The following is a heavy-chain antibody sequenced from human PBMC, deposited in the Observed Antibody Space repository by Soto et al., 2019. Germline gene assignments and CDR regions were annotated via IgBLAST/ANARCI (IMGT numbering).Heavy chain of an antibody. CDR1: GGTFSSDG. J-gene: IGHJ6*02. Sequence: QVQLVQSGAEVKKPGSSVKVSCKASGGTFSSDGISWVRQAPGQGLEWMGGIIPIFDTVKYAQIFQGRVTITADKSTSTAYMEVSSLRSDDTAVYYCATDPGRSSIRWRARQVADGDYYRMDVWGQGTTVTV. V-gene: IGHV1-69*06. CDR2: IIPIFDTV. CDR3: ATDPGRSSIRWRARQVADGDYYRMDV. D-gene: IGHD2-2*01.